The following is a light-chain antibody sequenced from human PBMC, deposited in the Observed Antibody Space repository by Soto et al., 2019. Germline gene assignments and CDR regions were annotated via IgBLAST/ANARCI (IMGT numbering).Light chain of an antibody. J-gene: IGKJ1*01. V-gene: IGKV3-20*01. CDR1: QSVSRNY. CDR2: GAS. CDR3: QQYGSSPPT. Sequence: EIVLTQSPGTLSLSPGERATLSCRASQSVSRNYLAWYQRKPGQAPRLLIYGASSRAIDIPNRFSGSGSGTDFPLTITRLEPADFAVYYCQQYGSSPPTFGQGTKVEI.